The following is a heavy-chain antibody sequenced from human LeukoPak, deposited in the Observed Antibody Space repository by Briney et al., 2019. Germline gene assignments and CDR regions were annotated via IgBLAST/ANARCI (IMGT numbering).Heavy chain of an antibody. Sequence: SETLSLTCAVYGGSFSGYYWSWIRQPPGKGLEWIGEINHSGGTNYNPSLKSRVTISVDTSKNQFSLKLSSVTAADTAVYYCARGGVTPFDYWGQGTLVTVSS. D-gene: IGHD3-10*01. CDR1: GGSFSGYY. CDR2: INHSGGT. CDR3: ARGGVTPFDY. J-gene: IGHJ4*02. V-gene: IGHV4-34*01.